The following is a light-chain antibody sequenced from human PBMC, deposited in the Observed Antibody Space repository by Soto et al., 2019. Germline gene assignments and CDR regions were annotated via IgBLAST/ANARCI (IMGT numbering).Light chain of an antibody. CDR1: QGISSY. CDR3: QQLNSYPIT. J-gene: IGKJ5*01. Sequence: DIRLTQSPSFLSASVGDRVTITCRASQGISSYLAWYQQKPGKAPKLLIYAASTLQSGVPSRFSGSGSGTEFTLTISRLQPEDFATYYCQQLNSYPITFGQGTRLESK. CDR2: AAS. V-gene: IGKV1-9*01.